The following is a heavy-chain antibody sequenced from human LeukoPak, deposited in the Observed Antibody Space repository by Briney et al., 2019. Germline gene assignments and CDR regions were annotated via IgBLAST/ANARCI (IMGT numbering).Heavy chain of an antibody. J-gene: IGHJ3*02. Sequence: QAGGSLRLSCAASGFTFSSYAMPWVRQAPGKGLEWVAVISYDGSNKYYADSVKGRFTISRDNSKNTLYLQMNSLRAEDTAVYYCARALSGSYRGRAFDIWGQGTMVTVSS. CDR3: ARALSGSYRGRAFDI. V-gene: IGHV3-30-3*01. CDR2: ISYDGSNK. D-gene: IGHD1-26*01. CDR1: GFTFSSYA.